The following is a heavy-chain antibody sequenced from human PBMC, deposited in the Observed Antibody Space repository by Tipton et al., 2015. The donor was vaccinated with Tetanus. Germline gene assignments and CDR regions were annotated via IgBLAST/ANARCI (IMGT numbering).Heavy chain of an antibody. J-gene: IGHJ2*01. V-gene: IGHV3-7*03. CDR1: GFTFSSYW. CDR2: IKQDGRER. CDR3: ARGGSYSYGPRGFDL. Sequence: SLRLSCAASGFTFSSYWMSWVRQAPGKGLEWVASIKQDGRERYYVDSVKGRFTISRDNAKNSLFLQMTSLRAEDTAMYYCARGGSYSYGPRGFDLWSRGTLVTVSS. D-gene: IGHD5-18*01.